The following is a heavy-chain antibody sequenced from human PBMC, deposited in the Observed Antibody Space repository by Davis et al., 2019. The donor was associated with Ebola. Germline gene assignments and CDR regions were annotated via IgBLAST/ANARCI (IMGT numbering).Heavy chain of an antibody. V-gene: IGHV3-11*01. CDR2: TSNSGSAI. Sequence: GGPLRPSCAPPGFSFSDFYMSWIRQAPGKGLEWISYTSNSGSAISYADSVKGRFTISRDNAHNSVYLQMNNLRAEDTAVYYCVRDRVWSASDVFDFWGQGTMVTVSS. CDR1: GFSFSDFY. D-gene: IGHD3-3*01. J-gene: IGHJ3*01. CDR3: VRDRVWSASDVFDF.